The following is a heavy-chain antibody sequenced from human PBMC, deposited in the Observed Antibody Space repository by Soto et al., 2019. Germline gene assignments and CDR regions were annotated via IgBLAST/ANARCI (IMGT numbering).Heavy chain of an antibody. CDR2: IYYSGRT. CDR1: GGSISSYY. V-gene: IGHV4-59*08. D-gene: IGHD3-10*01. J-gene: IGHJ5*02. Sequence: QVQLQESGPGLVKPSETLSLTCTVSGGSISSYYWSWIRQPPGKGLEWIGYIYYSGRTNYNPSLKSRVTIPVDTSKNQFSLKLSSVTAADTAVYYCARHLITIVRGVITWFDPWGQGTLVTVSS. CDR3: ARHLITIVRGVITWFDP.